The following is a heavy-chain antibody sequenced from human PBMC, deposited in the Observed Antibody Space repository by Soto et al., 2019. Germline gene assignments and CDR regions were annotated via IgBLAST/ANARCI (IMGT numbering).Heavy chain of an antibody. CDR2: FDPEDGEA. CDR1: GYTLTVLS. V-gene: IGHV1-24*01. D-gene: IGHD6-13*01. J-gene: IGHJ5*02. CDR3: AKDWGPPIAAAGTFGWFDP. Sequence: ASVKVSCKVSGYTLTVLSMHLVRQAPGKGLEWMGGFDPEDGEAIYADSVKGRFTISRDNSKNTLYLQMNSLRAEDTAVYYCAKDWGPPIAAAGTFGWFDPWGQGTLVTVSS.